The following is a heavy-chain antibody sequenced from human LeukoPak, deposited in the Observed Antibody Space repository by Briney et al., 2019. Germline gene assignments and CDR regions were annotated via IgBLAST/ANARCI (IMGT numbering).Heavy chain of an antibody. CDR1: GYTFTSYG. Sequence: ASVKVSCKAPGYTFTSYGISWVRQAPGQGLEWMGWISACNGNTNYAQKLQGRVTMTTDTSTSTAYMELRSLRSDDTAVYYCAGSLGYCTSNVCYLKYWGQGTLVTVSS. CDR2: ISACNGNT. CDR3: AGSLGYCTSNVCYLKY. D-gene: IGHD2-8*01. J-gene: IGHJ4*02. V-gene: IGHV1-18*01.